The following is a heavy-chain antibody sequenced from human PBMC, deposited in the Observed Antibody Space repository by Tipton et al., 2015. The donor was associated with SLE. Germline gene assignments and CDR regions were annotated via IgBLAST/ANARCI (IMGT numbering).Heavy chain of an antibody. D-gene: IGHD6-13*01. V-gene: IGHV4-31*03. Sequence: LRLSCTVSGGSISSGGYYWSWIRQHPGKGLEWIGYIYYSGSTYYNPSLKSRVTISVDTSKNQFSLKLSSVTAADTAVYYCARSFWQQLALDYWGQGTLVTVSS. CDR1: GGSISSGGYY. CDR2: IYYSGST. CDR3: ARSFWQQLALDY. J-gene: IGHJ4*02.